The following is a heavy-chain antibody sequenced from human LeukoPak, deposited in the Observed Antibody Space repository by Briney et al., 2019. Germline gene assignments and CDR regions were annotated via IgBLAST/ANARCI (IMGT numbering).Heavy chain of an antibody. CDR2: IKEDGGEK. V-gene: IGHV3-7*01. CDR3: ARDRVPGGY. D-gene: IGHD3-16*01. CDR1: GFTFSSYY. J-gene: IGHJ4*02. Sequence: GSLRLSCXVSGFTFSSYYMTWVRQAPGEGLEWVANIKEDGGEKYYVDSVKGRFTISRDNAKNSLYLQMNSLRAEDTAVYYCARDRVPGGYWGQGTLVTVSS.